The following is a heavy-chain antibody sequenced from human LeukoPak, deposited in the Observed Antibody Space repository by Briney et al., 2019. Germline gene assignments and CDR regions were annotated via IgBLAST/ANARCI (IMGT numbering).Heavy chain of an antibody. CDR3: AKVGVAGPHYYYYGMDV. CDR2: ISGSGGST. CDR1: GLTFSSYA. V-gene: IGHV3-23*01. J-gene: IGHJ6*02. D-gene: IGHD6-19*01. Sequence: GGSLRLSCPASGLTFSSYAMSWVRQAPGKGLEWDSAISGSGGSTYYADSVKGRFTISRDNSKNTLYLQMNSLRAEDTAVYYCAKVGVAGPHYYYYGMDVWGQGTTVTVSS.